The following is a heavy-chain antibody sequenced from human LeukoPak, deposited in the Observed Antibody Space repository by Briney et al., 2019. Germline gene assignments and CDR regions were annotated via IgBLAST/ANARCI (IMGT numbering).Heavy chain of an antibody. J-gene: IGHJ3*02. Sequence: PSETLSLTCTVSGGSISSYYWSWIRQPPGKGLEWIGYIYYSGSTNYNPSLKSRVTISVDTSKNQFSLKLSSVTAADTAVYYCARAGGWYPNAGAFDIWGQGTMVTVSS. CDR3: ARAGGWYPNAGAFDI. D-gene: IGHD6-19*01. CDR1: GGSISSYY. CDR2: IYYSGST. V-gene: IGHV4-59*01.